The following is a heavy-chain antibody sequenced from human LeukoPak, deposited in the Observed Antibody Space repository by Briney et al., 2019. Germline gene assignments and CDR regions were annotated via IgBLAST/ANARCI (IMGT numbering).Heavy chain of an antibody. Sequence: GGSLRLSCAASGFTVSSNYMSWVRQAPGKGLEWVSVIYSGGSTYYADSVKGRFTISRDNSKNTMYLQMNSLRAKDTAVYYCAMVRGGYYFDYWGQGTLVTVSS. CDR1: GFTVSSNY. V-gene: IGHV3-66*01. D-gene: IGHD3-10*01. CDR2: IYSGGST. CDR3: AMVRGGYYFDY. J-gene: IGHJ4*02.